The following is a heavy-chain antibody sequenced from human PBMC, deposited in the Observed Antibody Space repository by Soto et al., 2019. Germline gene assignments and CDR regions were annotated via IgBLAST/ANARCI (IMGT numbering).Heavy chain of an antibody. J-gene: IGHJ3*02. V-gene: IGHV4-59*01. CDR2: IYYSGST. Sequence: SETLSLTCTVSGGSISSYYWSWIRQPPGKGLEWFGYIYYSGSTNYNPSLKSRVTISVDTSKNQFSLKLSSVTAADTAVYYCARATVTHYYDSSGTPSWAFDIWGQGTMVTVSS. CDR1: GGSISSYY. D-gene: IGHD3-22*01. CDR3: ARATVTHYYDSSGTPSWAFDI.